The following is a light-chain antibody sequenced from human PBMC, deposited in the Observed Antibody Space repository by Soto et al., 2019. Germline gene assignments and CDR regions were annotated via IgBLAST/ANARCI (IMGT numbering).Light chain of an antibody. V-gene: IGKV1-39*01. J-gene: IGKJ4*01. CDR1: QSISSY. Sequence: DIQMTQSPSYLSASVGDRVTITCRASQSISSYLNWYQQKPGKAPKLLIYAASSLQSGVPSRFSGSGSGTDFTLTICSLQPEDFATYYCQQSYSTLLTFGGGTKVEIK. CDR3: QQSYSTLLT. CDR2: AAS.